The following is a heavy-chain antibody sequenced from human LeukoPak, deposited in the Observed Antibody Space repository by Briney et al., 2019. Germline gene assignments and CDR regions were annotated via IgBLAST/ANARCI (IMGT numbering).Heavy chain of an antibody. CDR2: IYYSGST. Sequence: KPSETLSLTCTVSGGSISSSSYYWGWIRQPPGKGLEWIGGIYYSGSTYYNPSLKSRVTISVDTSKNQFSLRLTSVTAADTAVYYCARRSGYSPNWFDPWGQGTLVTVSS. J-gene: IGHJ5*02. CDR3: ARRSGYSPNWFDP. D-gene: IGHD3-3*01. CDR1: GGSISSSSYY. V-gene: IGHV4-39*07.